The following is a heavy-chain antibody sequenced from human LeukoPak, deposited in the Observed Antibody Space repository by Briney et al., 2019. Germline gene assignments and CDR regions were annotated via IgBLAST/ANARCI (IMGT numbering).Heavy chain of an antibody. CDR1: GGSISSSSYY. J-gene: IGHJ4*02. CDR2: IYYSGST. D-gene: IGHD3-10*01. Sequence: SETLSLTCTVSGGSISSSSYYWGWIRQPPGKGLEWIGSIYYSGSTYYNPSLKSRVTISVDTSKNQFSLKLSSVTAADTAVYYCARRRPMVRGVTFDYWGQGTLVTVSS. V-gene: IGHV4-39*01. CDR3: ARRRPMVRGVTFDY.